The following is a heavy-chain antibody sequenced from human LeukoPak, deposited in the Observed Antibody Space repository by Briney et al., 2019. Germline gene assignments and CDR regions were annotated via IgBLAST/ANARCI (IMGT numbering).Heavy chain of an antibody. D-gene: IGHD4-4*01. CDR1: GFTFSSYW. V-gene: IGHV3-74*01. Sequence: PGGSLRLSCAASGFTFSSYWMHWVRHAPGKGLVWVSRINSDGSSTSYADSVKGRFTISRDNAKNTLYLQMNSLRAEDTAVYYCARVPATVTEKLYYYYGMDVWGQGTTVTVSS. CDR3: ARVPATVTEKLYYYYGMDV. J-gene: IGHJ6*02. CDR2: INSDGSST.